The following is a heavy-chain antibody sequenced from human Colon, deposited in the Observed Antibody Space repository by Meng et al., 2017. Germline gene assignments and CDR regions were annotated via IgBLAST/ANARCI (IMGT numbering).Heavy chain of an antibody. D-gene: IGHD6-19*01. CDR2: VYDSGST. V-gene: IGHV4-4*02. Sequence: QVRLCEAGPGLVRPSGTLSLTCAVSGGSLSSEYWGSWVRQSPGKGLEWIGRVYDSGSTSYNPSLQSRATISTDTSKKQIFLKLNGVTAADTAVYYCARGAAVGGRRYDHWGQGTLVTVSS. CDR1: GGSLSSEYW. CDR3: ARGAAVGGRRYDH. J-gene: IGHJ4*02.